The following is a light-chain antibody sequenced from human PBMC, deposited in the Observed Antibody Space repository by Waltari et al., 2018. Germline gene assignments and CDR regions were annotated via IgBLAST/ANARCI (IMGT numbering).Light chain of an antibody. V-gene: IGKV3-20*01. J-gene: IGKJ1*01. Sequence: EVVLTQSRVTLSLSPGERATLSCRASQSSGRYLVWYQQRPGQAPRRLIYAASTRATGIPDRFSGSGSGTDFTLTISRLEPEDFAVYYCQNHERLPATFGQGTKVEIK. CDR3: QNHERLPAT. CDR1: QSSGRY. CDR2: AAS.